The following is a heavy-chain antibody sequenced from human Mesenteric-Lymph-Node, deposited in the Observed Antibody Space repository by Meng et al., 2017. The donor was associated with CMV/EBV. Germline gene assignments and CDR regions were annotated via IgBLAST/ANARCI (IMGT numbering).Heavy chain of an antibody. D-gene: IGHD1-26*01. CDR3: ARDRGARGGFDY. J-gene: IGHJ4*02. CDR2: TYYSGST. CDR1: RGSISAYY. V-gene: IGHV4-59*01. Sequence: SETLSLTCTVSRGSISAYYWSWIRQPPGKGLEWIGYTYYSGSTTYNPSLKSRVTISVDTSKTQFSLRLTSVTAADTAVYYCARDRGARGGFDYWGQGTLVTVSS.